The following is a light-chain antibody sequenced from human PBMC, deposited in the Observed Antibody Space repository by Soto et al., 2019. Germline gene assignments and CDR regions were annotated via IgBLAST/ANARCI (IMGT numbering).Light chain of an antibody. Sequence: EIVMTQSPATLSVSPGERATLSFRASQSVSSNLAWYQQKPGQATRLIIYDASNRANGIPARFSGRGSGTEFTLTISSLQSEDFAVYYCQQYNNWPALTFGGGTKVDIK. V-gene: IGKV3D-15*01. J-gene: IGKJ4*01. CDR3: QQYNNWPALT. CDR2: DAS. CDR1: QSVSSN.